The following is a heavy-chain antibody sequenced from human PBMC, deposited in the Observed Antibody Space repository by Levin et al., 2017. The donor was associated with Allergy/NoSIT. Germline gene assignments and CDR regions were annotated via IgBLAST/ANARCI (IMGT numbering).Heavy chain of an antibody. CDR2: VYYSGNS. J-gene: IGHJ4*02. Sequence: RSQTLSLTCTVSGDSIRDINFFWGWIRQPPGKGLQWIGYVYYSGNSFFTPSLESRVSMSMDASNNHFSLNLKSVTAADTAVYYCARGRDGYKSHFDYWGQGTLVTVSS. V-gene: IGHV4-39*07. D-gene: IGHD5-24*01. CDR1: GDSIRDINFF. CDR3: ARGRDGYKSHFDY.